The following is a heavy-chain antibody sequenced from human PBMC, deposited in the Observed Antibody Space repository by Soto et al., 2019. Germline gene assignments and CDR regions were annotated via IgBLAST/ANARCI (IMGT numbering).Heavy chain of an antibody. D-gene: IGHD3-22*01. J-gene: IGHJ4*02. V-gene: IGHV2-5*02. CDR2: IYWDDDK. CDR1: GFSLSTSGVG. Sequence: QITLKESGPTLVKPTQTLTLTCTFSGFSLSTSGVGVGWIRQPPGKALEWLALIYWDDDKRYSPSLKSRLTITKXXSXTXVVLTMTNMDPVDTATYYCAHRRGDSSGYYPPGFDYWGQGTLVTVSS. CDR3: AHRRGDSSGYYPPGFDY.